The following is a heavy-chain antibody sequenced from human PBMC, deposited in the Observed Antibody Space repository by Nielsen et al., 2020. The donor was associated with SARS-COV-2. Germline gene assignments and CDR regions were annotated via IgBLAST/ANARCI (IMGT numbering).Heavy chain of an antibody. CDR2: ISWDGGST. J-gene: IGHJ4*02. CDR1: GFTFDDYT. Sequence: LSLTCAASGFTFDDYTMHWVRQAPGKGLEWVSPISWDGGSTYYADSVKGRFTISRDNSKNSLYLQMNSLRTEDTALYYCAKEGASSSWLNLDYWGQGTLVTVSS. CDR3: AKEGASSSWLNLDY. D-gene: IGHD6-13*01. V-gene: IGHV3-43*01.